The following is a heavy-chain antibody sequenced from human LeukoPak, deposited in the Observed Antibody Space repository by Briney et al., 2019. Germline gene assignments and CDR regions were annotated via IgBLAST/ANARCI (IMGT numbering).Heavy chain of an antibody. CDR3: ARESQYTLGYYMDV. Sequence: SETLSLTCTVSGGSISSYYWSWIRQPAGKGLGWIGRIYTSGSTNYNPSLKSRVTMSVDTSKNQFSLKLSSVTAADTAVYYCARESQYTLGYYMDVWGKGTTVTVSS. V-gene: IGHV4-4*07. D-gene: IGHD2-2*02. J-gene: IGHJ6*03. CDR2: IYTSGST. CDR1: GGSISSYY.